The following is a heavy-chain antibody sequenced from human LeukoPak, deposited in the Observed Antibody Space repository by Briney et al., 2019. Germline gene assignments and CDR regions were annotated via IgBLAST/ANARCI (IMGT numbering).Heavy chain of an antibody. CDR2: ISYDGGNK. J-gene: IGHJ5*01. D-gene: IGHD5-18*01. CDR1: GFTFSSYG. V-gene: IGHV3-30*03. CDR3: ASGGIQLWFDY. Sequence: GGSLRLSCAASGFTFSSYGMHWVRQAPGKGLEWVAVISYDGGNKYYADSVKGRFTISRDNSKNTLYLQMNSLRAEDTAVYYCASGGIQLWFDYWGQGTLVTVSS.